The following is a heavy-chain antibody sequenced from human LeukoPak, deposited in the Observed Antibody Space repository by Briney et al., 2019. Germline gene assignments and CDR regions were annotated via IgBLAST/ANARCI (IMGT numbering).Heavy chain of an antibody. CDR3: TTEYRDSSGWYGAFDI. CDR2: IKSKTDGGAT. D-gene: IGHD6-19*01. V-gene: IGHV3-15*01. CDR1: GFISTNAW. J-gene: IGHJ3*02. Sequence: GGSLRLSCAASGFISTNAWMSWVRQAPGKGLEWVGRIKSKTDGGATDFAAPVKGRFTISRDDSKNTLYLQMNSLRIEDTAVYYCTTEYRDSSGWYGAFDIWGQGTMVTVSS.